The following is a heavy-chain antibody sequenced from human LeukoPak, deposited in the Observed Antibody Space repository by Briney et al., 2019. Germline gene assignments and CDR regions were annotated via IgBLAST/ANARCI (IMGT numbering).Heavy chain of an antibody. CDR2: ISGSGGST. J-gene: IGHJ5*02. Sequence: GGSLRLSCAASGFTFSSYAMSWVRQAPGKGLEWVSAISGSGGSTYYADSVKGRFTISRDNSKNTLYMQMNSLRAEDTAVYYCAKQSSGSSNWFDAWGQGTLVTVSS. D-gene: IGHD6-19*01. CDR1: GFTFSSYA. V-gene: IGHV3-23*01. CDR3: AKQSSGSSNWFDA.